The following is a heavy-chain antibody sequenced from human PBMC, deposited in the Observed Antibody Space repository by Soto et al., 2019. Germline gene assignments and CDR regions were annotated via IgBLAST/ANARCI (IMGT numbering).Heavy chain of an antibody. CDR2: INPSGGST. Sequence: GASVKVSCKASGYTFTSYYMHWVRQAPGQGLEWMGIINPSGGSTSYAQKFQGRVTMTRDTSTSTVYMELSSLRSEDTAVYYCARLPTLQLYGDYTTVSYWGQGTLVTVSS. V-gene: IGHV1-46*01. CDR1: GYTFTSYY. J-gene: IGHJ4*02. D-gene: IGHD4-17*01. CDR3: ARLPTLQLYGDYTTVSY.